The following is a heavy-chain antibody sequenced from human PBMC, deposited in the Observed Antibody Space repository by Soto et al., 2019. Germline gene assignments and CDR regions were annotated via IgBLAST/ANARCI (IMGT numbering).Heavy chain of an antibody. V-gene: IGHV3-15*07. CDR3: TTDVWDSSGYYYADT. Sequence: PGGSPRISCSAPGFSFSKALGKWVPQAPGEGLAWVGRITSKSAGGTTDYAAPVKGRFTISRDDSTNTLYLQMNSLKTEDTAVYYCTTDVWDSSGYYYADTWGQGTLVTVSS. D-gene: IGHD3-22*01. J-gene: IGHJ4*02. CDR1: GFSFSKAL. CDR2: ITSKSAGGTT.